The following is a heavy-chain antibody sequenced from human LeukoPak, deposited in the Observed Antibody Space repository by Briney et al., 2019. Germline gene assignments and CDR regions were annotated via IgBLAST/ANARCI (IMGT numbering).Heavy chain of an antibody. Sequence: GGSLRLSCSASGFTFSSYAMHWVRQAPGKGLEYVSAISYNGGSTYYADSVKGRFTISRDNSKNTLYLQMSSLRAEDTAVYYCVKDGVYYYDSSGYYPTVWGQGTTVTVPS. J-gene: IGHJ6*02. CDR3: VKDGVYYYDSSGYYPTV. D-gene: IGHD3-22*01. CDR2: ISYNGGST. CDR1: GFTFSSYA. V-gene: IGHV3-64D*06.